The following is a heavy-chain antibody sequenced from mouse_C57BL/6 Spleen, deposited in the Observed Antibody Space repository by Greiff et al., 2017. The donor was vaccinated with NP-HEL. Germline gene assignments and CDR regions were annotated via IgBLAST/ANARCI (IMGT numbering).Heavy chain of an antibody. CDR2: IDPSDSET. CDR3: ARPLYGSSYGRFAY. V-gene: IGHV1-52*01. J-gene: IGHJ3*01. D-gene: IGHD1-1*01. Sequence: QVHVKQPGAELVRPGSSVKLSCKASGYTFTSYWMHWVKQRPIQGLEWIGNIDPSDSETHYNQKFKDKATLTVDKSSSTAYMQLSSLTSEDSAVYYCARPLYGSSYGRFAYWGQGTLVTVSA. CDR1: GYTFTSYW.